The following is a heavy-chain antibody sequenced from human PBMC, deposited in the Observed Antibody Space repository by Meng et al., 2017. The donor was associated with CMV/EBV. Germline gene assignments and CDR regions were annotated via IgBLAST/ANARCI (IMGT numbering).Heavy chain of an antibody. D-gene: IGHD2-2*01. CDR3: ARTDCSSTSCYLNY. CDR2: IYSSGGT. CDR1: GGSIRSYY. V-gene: IGHV4-4*07. Sequence: VSGGSIRSYYWSWIRQPAGKGLEWIGRIYSSGGTNYKPSLKSRVTMSVDTSRNQFSLKLSSVTAADTAVYYCARTDCSSTSCYLNYWGQGTLVTVSS. J-gene: IGHJ4*02.